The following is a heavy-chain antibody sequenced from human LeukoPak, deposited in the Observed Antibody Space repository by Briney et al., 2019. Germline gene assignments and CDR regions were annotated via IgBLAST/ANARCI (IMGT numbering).Heavy chain of an antibody. D-gene: IGHD2-21*01. CDR1: GFAFSDAA. CDR3: AKDIFRWTFDH. J-gene: IGHJ4*02. V-gene: IGHV3-23*01. Sequence: GGSPRLSCVVSGFAFSDAAMCWVRQAPGAGLEWVSGIGGDGITRYTDSVQGRFTISKDTFKNTLYLQMHNLRADDTAVYYCAKDIFRWTFDHWGQGALVTVSS. CDR2: IGGDGIT.